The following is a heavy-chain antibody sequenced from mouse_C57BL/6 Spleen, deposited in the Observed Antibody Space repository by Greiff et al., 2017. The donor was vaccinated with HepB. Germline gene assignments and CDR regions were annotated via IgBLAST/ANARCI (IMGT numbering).Heavy chain of an antibody. Sequence: EVQLQQSGAELVRPGASVKLSCTASGFNIQDDYMHWVKQRPEQGLEWIGWIDPENGDTEYASKFQGKATITADTSSNTAYLQLSSLTSEDTAFYYCTTRGVYYKGYWGQGTTLTVSS. CDR2: IDPENGDT. J-gene: IGHJ2*01. D-gene: IGHD2-1*01. V-gene: IGHV14-4*01. CDR3: TTRGVYYKGY. CDR1: GFNIQDDY.